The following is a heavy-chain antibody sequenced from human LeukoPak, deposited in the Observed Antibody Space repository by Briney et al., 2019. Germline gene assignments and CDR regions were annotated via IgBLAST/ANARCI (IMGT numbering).Heavy chain of an antibody. CDR1: GFTLSSYW. Sequence: SGGSLRLSCAASGFTLSSYWMHWVRQAPGKGLEWVAVISYDGSNKYYADSVKGRFTISRDNSKNTLYLQMNSLRAEDAAVYYCNGMDVWGQGTTVTVSS. CDR3: NGMDV. V-gene: IGHV3-30*03. CDR2: ISYDGSNK. J-gene: IGHJ6*02.